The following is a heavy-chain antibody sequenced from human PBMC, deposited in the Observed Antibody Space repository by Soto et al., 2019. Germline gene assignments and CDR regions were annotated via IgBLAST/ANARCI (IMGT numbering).Heavy chain of an antibody. J-gene: IGHJ2*01. Sequence: QVQLQESGPGLVKPSETPSLTCTVSNGSISNYYWSWIRQPPGKGLEWIGYISYSGSTKYNPSLKSRVTVSVDTSKNQFSLKLSSVTAADTAVYYCARATRNGYRNEYFDLWGRGTLVTVSS. CDR2: ISYSGST. V-gene: IGHV4-59*01. CDR3: ARATRNGYRNEYFDL. D-gene: IGHD4-4*01. CDR1: NGSISNYY.